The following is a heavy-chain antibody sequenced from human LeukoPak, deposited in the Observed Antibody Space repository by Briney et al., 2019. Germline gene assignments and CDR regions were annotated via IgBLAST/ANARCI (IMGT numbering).Heavy chain of an antibody. Sequence: SGPTLVQPTQPLTLTSTFSGFSRITNRVAGGWIGEPPVKALEWLALIYGNDDKPYSPSLKSRLTITKDTSKNQVVLTMTNVDPVDTATYYCAHASDGITAWSHNWGQGTLVTVSS. CDR2: IYGNDDK. D-gene: IGHD1-20*01. J-gene: IGHJ4*02. CDR3: AHASDGITAWSHN. V-gene: IGHV2-5*01. CDR1: GFSRITNRVA.